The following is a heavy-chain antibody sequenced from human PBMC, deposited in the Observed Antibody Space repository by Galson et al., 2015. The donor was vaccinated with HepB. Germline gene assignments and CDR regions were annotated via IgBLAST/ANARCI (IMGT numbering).Heavy chain of an antibody. CDR3: AREEDCSGTSCHSV. V-gene: IGHV3-49*03. CDR1: GFTFGDYA. CDR2: IRSKTYGGTT. Sequence: SLRLSCAASGFTFGDYAMSWFRQAPGKGLEWVGFIRSKTYGGTTEHAAAVKGRFTVSRDDSKSIAYLQRSSLRTGDTAVYYCAREEDCSGTSCHSVWGQGALVTVSS. J-gene: IGHJ4*02. D-gene: IGHD2-15*01.